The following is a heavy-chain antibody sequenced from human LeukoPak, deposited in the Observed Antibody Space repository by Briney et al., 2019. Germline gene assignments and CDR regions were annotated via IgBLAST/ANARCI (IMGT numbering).Heavy chain of an antibody. Sequence: ASVKVSCKASGYTFTSYGISWVRQAPGQGLEWMGWISAYNGNTNYAQKLQGRVTMTTDTSTSTAYMELRSLRSDDTAVYYCARDGNDFWSSYSSSYYYYYMDVWGKGTTVTVSS. J-gene: IGHJ6*03. CDR2: ISAYNGNT. CDR1: GYTFTSYG. D-gene: IGHD3-3*01. V-gene: IGHV1-18*01. CDR3: ARDGNDFWSSYSSSYYYYYMDV.